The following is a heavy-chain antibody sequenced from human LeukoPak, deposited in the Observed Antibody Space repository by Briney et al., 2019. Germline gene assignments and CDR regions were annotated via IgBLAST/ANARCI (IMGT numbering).Heavy chain of an antibody. V-gene: IGHV3-74*01. D-gene: IGHD5-24*01. CDR2: IRSDGTIT. Sequence: PGGPLNLSWQPLESTFSRYWMHWVRRAQGKGLVWVARIRSDGTITSYADSVKGRFTISRDNAKNTLYLQMNSLRAEDTAVYYCARDIEDGVSWGQGTLVTVSS. J-gene: IGHJ5*02. CDR1: ESTFSRYW. CDR3: ARDIEDGVS.